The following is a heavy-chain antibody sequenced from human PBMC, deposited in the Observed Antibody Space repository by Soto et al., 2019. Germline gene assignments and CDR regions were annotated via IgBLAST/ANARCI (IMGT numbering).Heavy chain of an antibody. Sequence: SETLSLTCTVSGDSLKSNSYSWTWIRQSPGKGLQWIGSVSYTGSTNYNPSLEGRVTMSIDTSKHRFSLRLSSVTAADTAVYYCARGDHDWGDDYGGYSYLHYFDFWGQGTPVTVSA. CDR3: ARGDHDWGDDYGGYSYLHYFDF. J-gene: IGHJ4*02. D-gene: IGHD3-22*01. V-gene: IGHV4-61*01. CDR1: GDSLKSNSYS. CDR2: VSYTGST.